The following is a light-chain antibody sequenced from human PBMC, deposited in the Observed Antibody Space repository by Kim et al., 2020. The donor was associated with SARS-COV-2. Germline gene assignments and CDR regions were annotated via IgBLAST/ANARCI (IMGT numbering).Light chain of an antibody. V-gene: IGLV3-19*01. J-gene: IGLJ2*01. Sequence: SSELTQDPAVSVAVGQTVKITCQGDSLRKYYASWYQQKPGQAPVLVIFGRNNRPSGIPERLSGSTSGNTASLIITGAQADDEADYYCNSRGSGDNVLFGGGTKLTVL. CDR1: SLRKYY. CDR3: NSRGSGDNVL. CDR2: GRN.